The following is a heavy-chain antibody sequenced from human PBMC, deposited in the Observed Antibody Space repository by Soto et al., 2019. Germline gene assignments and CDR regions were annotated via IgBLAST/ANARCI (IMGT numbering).Heavy chain of an antibody. J-gene: IGHJ4*02. V-gene: IGHV1-18*01. D-gene: IGHD6-6*01. CDR3: AMLYSSSFDFDY. Sequence: ASVKVSCKASGDTFTSYGISWVRQAPGQGLEWMGWSSAYHGNTNYVQKRQGRVTMTTVTSTSTAYMELRSLRSDDTAVYYCAMLYSSSFDFDYWAQGTLVPVSS. CDR1: GDTFTSYG. CDR2: SSAYHGNT.